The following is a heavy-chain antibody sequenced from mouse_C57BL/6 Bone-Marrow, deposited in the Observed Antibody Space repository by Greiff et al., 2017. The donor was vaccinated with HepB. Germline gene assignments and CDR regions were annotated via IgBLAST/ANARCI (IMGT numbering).Heavy chain of an antibody. CDR1: GYAFTNYL. J-gene: IGHJ4*01. CDR3: ARYYYGPFYAMDY. Sequence: QVQLKESGAELVRPGTSVKVSCKASGYAFTNYLIEWVKQRPGQGLEWIGVINPGSGGTNYNEKFKGKATLTADKSSSTAYMQLSSLTSEDSAVYICARYYYGPFYAMDYWGQGTSVTVSS. CDR2: INPGSGGT. D-gene: IGHD1-1*01. V-gene: IGHV1-54*01.